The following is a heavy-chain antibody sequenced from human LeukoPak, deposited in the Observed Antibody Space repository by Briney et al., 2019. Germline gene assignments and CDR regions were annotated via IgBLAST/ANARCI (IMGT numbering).Heavy chain of an antibody. Sequence: SETLSLTCTVSGGSISSYYWSWIRQPPGKGLEWIGYIYYSGSTNYNPSLESRVTISVDTSKNQFSLKLSSVTAADTAVHYCARYSNYDWYFDLWGRGTLVTVSS. CDR2: IYYSGST. CDR3: ARYSNYDWYFDL. D-gene: IGHD4-11*01. V-gene: IGHV4-59*01. CDR1: GGSISSYY. J-gene: IGHJ2*01.